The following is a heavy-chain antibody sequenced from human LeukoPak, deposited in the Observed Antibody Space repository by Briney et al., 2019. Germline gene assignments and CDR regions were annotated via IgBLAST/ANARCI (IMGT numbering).Heavy chain of an antibody. CDR1: GGSFSGYY. CDR2: INHSGST. D-gene: IGHD3-3*01. J-gene: IGHJ5*02. Sequence: PSETLSLTCAVYGGSFSGYYWSWIRQPPGKGLEWIGEINHSGSTNYNPSLKSRVTISVDTSKNQFSLKLSSVTAADTAVYYCARTTESITIFGVVTNWFDPWGQGTLVTVSS. CDR3: ARTTESITIFGVVTNWFDP. V-gene: IGHV4-34*01.